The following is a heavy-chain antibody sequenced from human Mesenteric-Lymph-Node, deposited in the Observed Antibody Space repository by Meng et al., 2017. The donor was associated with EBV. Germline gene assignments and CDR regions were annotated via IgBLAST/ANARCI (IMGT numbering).Heavy chain of an antibody. Sequence: RVGARGGLITRGVSLRLSCAASGFTFSSFDMHRVRQAPGKGLEWVSAIGTAGDTYYADSVKGRFTISRENPKRSLYLQMNSLRAGDTAVYYCVRAGYGLDVWGQGTTVTVSS. CDR1: GFTFSSFD. CDR3: VRAGYGLDV. CDR2: IGTAGDT. J-gene: IGHJ6*02. V-gene: IGHV3-13*01.